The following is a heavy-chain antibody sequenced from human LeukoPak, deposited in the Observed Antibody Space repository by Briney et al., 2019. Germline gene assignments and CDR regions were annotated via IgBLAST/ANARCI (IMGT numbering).Heavy chain of an antibody. CDR3: ARGTTGTTGGTHNWFDP. CDR2: INHSGST. Sequence: SETLSLTCAVYGGSFSGYYWSWIRQPPGKGLEWIGEINHSGSTNYNPSLKSRVTISVDTSKNQFSLKLSSVTAADTAVYYCARGTTGTTGGTHNWFDPWGQGTLVTVSS. CDR1: GGSFSGYY. J-gene: IGHJ5*02. D-gene: IGHD1-1*01. V-gene: IGHV4-34*01.